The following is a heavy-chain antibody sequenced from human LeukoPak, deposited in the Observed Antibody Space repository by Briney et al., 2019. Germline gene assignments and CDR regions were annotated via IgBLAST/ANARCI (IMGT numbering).Heavy chain of an antibody. D-gene: IGHD4-17*01. V-gene: IGHV3-23*01. Sequence: GGSLRLSCAASGFTFSSYAMSWVRQAPGKGLEWGSAISGSGGSTYYADSVKGRFTISRDNSKNTLYLQMNSLRAEDTAVYYCAKGYYGDIDAFDIWGQGTMVTVSS. CDR1: GFTFSSYA. CDR3: AKGYYGDIDAFDI. CDR2: ISGSGGST. J-gene: IGHJ3*02.